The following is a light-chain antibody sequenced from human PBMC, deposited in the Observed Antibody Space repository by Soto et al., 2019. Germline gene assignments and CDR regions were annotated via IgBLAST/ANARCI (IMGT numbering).Light chain of an antibody. CDR1: HSVSSSY. CDR3: QQYGSSPSLT. V-gene: IGKV3-20*01. CDR2: GAS. Sequence: EIVLTQSPGTLSLSPGERATLSFSASHSVSSSYLAWYQQKPGQAPRLLIYGASSRATGIPDRFSGSGSGTDFTLTISRLEPEDSAVYYCQQYGSSPSLTFGGGTKVDI. J-gene: IGKJ4*01.